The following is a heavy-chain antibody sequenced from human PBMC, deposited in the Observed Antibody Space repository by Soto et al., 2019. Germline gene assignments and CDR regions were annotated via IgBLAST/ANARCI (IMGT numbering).Heavy chain of an antibody. D-gene: IGHD1-26*01. CDR3: ARAGFVRPGEHYYYGMDV. CDR2: IYYTGRT. V-gene: IGHV4-31*03. J-gene: IGHJ6*02. CDR1: GGSISSGGYY. Sequence: QVQLQESGPGLVKPSQTLSLTCTVSGGSISSGGYYWSWIRQHPGKVLEWIGYIYYTGRTYFNPSLKSRVTISLDTSKHQFSLKLGSVTAADTAVYYCARAGFVRPGEHYYYGMDVWGQGTTVTVSS.